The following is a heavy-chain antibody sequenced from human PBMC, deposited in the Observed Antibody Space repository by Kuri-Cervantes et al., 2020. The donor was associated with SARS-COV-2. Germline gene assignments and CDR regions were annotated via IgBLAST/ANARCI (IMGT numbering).Heavy chain of an antibody. CDR2: IYTSGST. V-gene: IGHV4-61*02. Sequence: SETLSLTCTVSGYSISSGYYWSWIRQPAGKGLEWIGRIYTSGSTNYNPSLKSRVTISVDTSKNQFSLKLSSVTAADTAVYYCASRSASLTELYYFDYWGQGTLVTVSS. CDR1: GYSISSGYY. D-gene: IGHD1-20*01. J-gene: IGHJ4*02. CDR3: ASRSASLTELYYFDY.